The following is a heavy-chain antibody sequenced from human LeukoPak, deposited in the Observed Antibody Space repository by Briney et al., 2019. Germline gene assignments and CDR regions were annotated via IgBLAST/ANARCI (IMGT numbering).Heavy chain of an antibody. CDR3: TGGSYYYDSSGYLTDY. CDR2: IKSKAYGGTT. CDR1: GFTFGDYA. Sequence: GGSLRLSCTASGFTFGDYAMSWFRQAPGKGLEWVGFIKSKAYGGTTEYAASVKGRFTISRDDPKSIAYLQMNSLKTEDTAVYYCTGGSYYYDSSGYLTDYWGQGTLVTVSS. V-gene: IGHV3-49*03. J-gene: IGHJ4*02. D-gene: IGHD3-22*01.